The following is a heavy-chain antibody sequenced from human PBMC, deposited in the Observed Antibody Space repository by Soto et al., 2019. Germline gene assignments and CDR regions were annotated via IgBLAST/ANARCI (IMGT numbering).Heavy chain of an antibody. D-gene: IGHD3-22*01. J-gene: IGHJ4*02. CDR3: AKAGWVTMIVGFYDY. CDR2: ISYDGSNK. V-gene: IGHV3-30*18. Sequence: QVQLVESGGGVVQPGRSLRLSCAASGFTFSSYGMHWVRQAPGKGLEWVAVISYDGSNKYYADSVKGRFTISRDNSKNTLYLQMNSLRAEDTAVYYCAKAGWVTMIVGFYDYWGQGTLVTVSS. CDR1: GFTFSSYG.